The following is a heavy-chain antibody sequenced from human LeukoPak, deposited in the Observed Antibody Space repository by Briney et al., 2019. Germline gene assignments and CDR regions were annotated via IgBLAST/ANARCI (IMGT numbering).Heavy chain of an antibody. Sequence: SQTLSLTCTVSGGSISSGGYYWSWIRQHPGKGLEWIGYIYYSGSTYYNPSLKSRVTISVDTSKNQFSLKLSSVTAADTAVYYCASLVTLPGPIDYWGQGTLVTVSS. J-gene: IGHJ4*02. CDR2: IYYSGST. CDR1: GGSISSGGYY. CDR3: ASLVTLPGPIDY. D-gene: IGHD2-21*02. V-gene: IGHV4-31*03.